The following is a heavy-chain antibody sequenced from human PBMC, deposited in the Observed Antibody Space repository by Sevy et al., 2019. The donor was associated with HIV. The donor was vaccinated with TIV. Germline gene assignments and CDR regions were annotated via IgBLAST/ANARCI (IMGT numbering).Heavy chain of an antibody. V-gene: IGHV3-66*01. D-gene: IGHD3-10*01. CDR2: THSGGST. CDR1: GFTFSAYG. CDR3: ARDYYASGSYPRFDY. J-gene: IGHJ4*02. Sequence: GGSLRLSCAASGFTFSAYGMNWVRQAPGKGLEWVSVTHSGGSTYYADSVKGRFTISRDNSKNTLFLQMSSLRADDTAVYYCARDYYASGSYPRFDYWGQGTLVTVSS.